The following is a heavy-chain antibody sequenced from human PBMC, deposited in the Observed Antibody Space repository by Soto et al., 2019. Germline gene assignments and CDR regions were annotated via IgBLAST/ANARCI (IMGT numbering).Heavy chain of an antibody. CDR3: AHRPRGYSYHFDY. J-gene: IGHJ4*02. Sequence: QITLKESGPTLVKPTQHLTLTCTFSGFSLTTSGVGVGWIRQPPGKTLEWLTLIYWDDDEGYSPSLNSRLTITMDPSKNQVVLTVTNMYPGDTATYYCAHRPRGYSYHFDYGGQSTLVTVSS. D-gene: IGHD5-18*01. CDR2: IYWDDDE. V-gene: IGHV2-5*02. CDR1: GFSLTTSGVG.